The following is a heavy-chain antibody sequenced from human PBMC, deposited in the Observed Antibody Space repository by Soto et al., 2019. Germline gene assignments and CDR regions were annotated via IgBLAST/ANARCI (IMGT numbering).Heavy chain of an antibody. CDR3: ARYGSGSYSWYNWFDP. V-gene: IGHV4-59*01. Sequence: SETLSLTCTVSDGSISSYYWSWIRQPPGKGLEWIGHIHYSGSTNYNPSLKSRVTISVDTSKNQFSLKLSSVTAADTAVYYCARYGSGSYSWYNWFDPWGQGTLVTVSS. J-gene: IGHJ5*02. D-gene: IGHD3-10*01. CDR2: IHYSGST. CDR1: DGSISSYY.